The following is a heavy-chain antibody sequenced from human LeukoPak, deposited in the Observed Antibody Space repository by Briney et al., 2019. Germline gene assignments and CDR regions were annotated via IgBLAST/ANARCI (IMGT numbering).Heavy chain of an antibody. J-gene: IGHJ1*01. Sequence: KDGASLQISCKGSGYSFTTYWIGWVRQLPGKGLEWMGIIYPGDSDTRYSPSFQGQVTISADKSISTAYLQWTSLKASDTAVYYCARRSPSAEYFQHWGQGTLVTVSS. CDR1: GYSFTTYW. CDR3: ARRSPSAEYFQH. V-gene: IGHV5-51*01. CDR2: IYPGDSDT.